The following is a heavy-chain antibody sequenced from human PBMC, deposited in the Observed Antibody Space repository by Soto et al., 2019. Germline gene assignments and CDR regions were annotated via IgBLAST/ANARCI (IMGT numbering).Heavy chain of an antibody. CDR2: TRNKANSYTT. CDR1: GFTFSSYG. J-gene: IGHJ2*01. CDR3: ARDKGRGYFDL. Sequence: GGSLRLPCAASGFTFSSYGMHWVRQAPGKGLEWVGRTRNKANSYTTEYAASVKGRFTISRDDSKNSLYLQMNSLKTEDTAVYYCARDKGRGYFDLWGRGTLVTVSS. V-gene: IGHV3-72*01.